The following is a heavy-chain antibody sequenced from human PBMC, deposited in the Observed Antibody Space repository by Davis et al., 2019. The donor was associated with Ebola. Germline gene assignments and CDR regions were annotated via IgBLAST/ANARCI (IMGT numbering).Heavy chain of an antibody. V-gene: IGHV4-30-2*01. CDR3: AREPFFYRRMDV. CDR2: IYHSGST. Sequence: MPSEPLSLTCAVPGGSISSGGYSWSWIRQPPGKGLEWIGYIYHSGSTYYNPSLKSRVTISVDTSKNQFSLKLSSVTAADTAVYYCAREPFFYRRMDVWGQGTTVTVSS. CDR1: GGSISSGGYS. J-gene: IGHJ6*02. D-gene: IGHD3-16*02.